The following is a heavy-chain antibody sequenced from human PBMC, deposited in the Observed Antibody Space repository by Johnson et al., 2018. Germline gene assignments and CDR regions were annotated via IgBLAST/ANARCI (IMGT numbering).Heavy chain of an antibody. J-gene: IGHJ6*03. CDR2: IRGKAHNSAT. D-gene: IGHD1-26*01. CDR1: GFIFSGSP. CDR3: TRRPAYRGRYYGGYYDYMDV. Sequence: VQLVESGGGLVQPGGSLKLSCAASGFIFSGSPIHWVRQASGKGLEWVGLIRGKAHNSATAYAASVKGRFTISRDDSKNTAYLQMNSLKTEDTGGDFCTRRPAYRGRYYGGYYDYMDVWGKGTTVTVSS. V-gene: IGHV3-73*01.